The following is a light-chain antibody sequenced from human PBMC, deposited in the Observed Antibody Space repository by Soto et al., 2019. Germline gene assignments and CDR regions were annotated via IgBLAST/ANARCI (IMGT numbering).Light chain of an antibody. J-gene: IGKJ1*01. CDR1: LSVSSD. CDR2: GAS. V-gene: IGKV3-15*01. CDR3: QQYTDWPLT. Sequence: EVLMTQSPATLSVSPGDRVTLSCRASLSVSSDLAWYQQKPGQAPTLLIYGASIRATGVPARFSGSGSGTDFTLTIDSLQSEDFAVYYCQQYTDWPLTFGQGTKVDIK.